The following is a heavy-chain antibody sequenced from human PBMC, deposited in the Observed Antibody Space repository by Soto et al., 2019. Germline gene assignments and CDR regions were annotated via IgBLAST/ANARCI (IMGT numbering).Heavy chain of an antibody. CDR3: ARYPRLDC. CDR2: IXYTGSN. V-gene: IGHV4-59*08. Sequence: XXTLSLTCTVSGGSITGYYWSWIRQPPGKRLEXIGYIXYTGSNNYNPXXRSRVNIXXDTSKNQFSLQLSSVTAADTAVYFCARYPRLDCWGQGTLVTVSS. J-gene: IGHJ4*02. CDR1: GGSITGYY.